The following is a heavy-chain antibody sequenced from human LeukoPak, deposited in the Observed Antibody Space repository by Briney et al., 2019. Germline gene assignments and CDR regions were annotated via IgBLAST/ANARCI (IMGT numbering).Heavy chain of an antibody. J-gene: IGHJ4*02. V-gene: IGHV3-30*12. Sequence: GGSLRLSCAASGFTFSSYGMHWVRQAPGKGLEWVAFVQYDGSNKYYADSVKGRFTLSRDNSRDTLYLQMNSLRAGDTAVYYCARSRPPYGDYGFDYWGQGTLVTVSS. D-gene: IGHD4-17*01. CDR2: VQYDGSNK. CDR1: GFTFSSYG. CDR3: ARSRPPYGDYGFDY.